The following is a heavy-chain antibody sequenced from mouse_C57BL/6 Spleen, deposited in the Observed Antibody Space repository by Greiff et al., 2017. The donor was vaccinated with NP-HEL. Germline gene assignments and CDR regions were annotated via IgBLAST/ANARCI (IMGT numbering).Heavy chain of an antibody. V-gene: IGHV1-18*01. J-gene: IGHJ1*03. CDR1: GYTFTDYN. CDR2: INPNNGGT. Sequence: EVQLQQSGPELVKPGASVKIPCKASGYTFTDYNMDWVKQSHGKSLEWIGDINPNNGGTIYNQKFKGKATLTVDKSSSTAYMELRSLTSEDTAVYYCARKGGWLLNCYFDVWGTGTTVTVSS. D-gene: IGHD2-3*01. CDR3: ARKGGWLLNCYFDV.